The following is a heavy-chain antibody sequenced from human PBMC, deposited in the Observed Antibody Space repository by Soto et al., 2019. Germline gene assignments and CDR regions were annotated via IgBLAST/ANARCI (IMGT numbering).Heavy chain of an antibody. V-gene: IGHV4-30-4*02. CDR3: ARGNYYDSSGYYLVPFDY. CDR2: IYYSGSS. Sequence: PSDTLPLTCTFSGGSIGSGVYYWSCIRQPPWKGLEWIGYIYYSGSSYYNPSLKSRVTISVDTSKNQFSLKLSSVTAADTAVYYCARGNYYDSSGYYLVPFDYWGQGTLVTVS. D-gene: IGHD3-22*01. CDR1: GGSIGSGVYY. J-gene: IGHJ4*02.